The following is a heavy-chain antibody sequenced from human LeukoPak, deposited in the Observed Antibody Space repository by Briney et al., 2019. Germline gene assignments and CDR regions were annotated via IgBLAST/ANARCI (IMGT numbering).Heavy chain of an antibody. Sequence: QPGGSLRLSCAASGFTFSSYAMIWVRQAPGKGLEWVSAISGSGGSTYYADSVKGRFTISRDNSKNTLYLQMNSLRAEDTAVYYCARTRGGITMIVVVISGVDYWGQGTLVTVSS. V-gene: IGHV3-23*01. CDR3: ARTRGGITMIVVVISGVDY. CDR2: ISGSGGST. J-gene: IGHJ4*02. CDR1: GFTFSSYA. D-gene: IGHD3-22*01.